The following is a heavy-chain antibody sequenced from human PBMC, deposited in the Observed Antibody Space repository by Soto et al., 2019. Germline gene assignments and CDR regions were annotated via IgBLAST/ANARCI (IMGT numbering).Heavy chain of an antibody. CDR1: GGTFSSYA. CDR3: ASVNTMVRGQRRYYYGMDV. Sequence: SVKVSCKASGGTFSSYAISWVRQAPGQGLEWMGGIIPIFGTANYAQKFQGRVTITADKSTSTAYMELSSLRSEDTAVYYCASVNTMVRGQRRYYYGMDVWGQGTTVTVSS. D-gene: IGHD3-10*01. J-gene: IGHJ6*02. V-gene: IGHV1-69*06. CDR2: IIPIFGTA.